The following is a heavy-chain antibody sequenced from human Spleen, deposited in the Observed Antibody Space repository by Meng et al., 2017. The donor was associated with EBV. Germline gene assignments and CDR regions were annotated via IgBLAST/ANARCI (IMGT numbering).Heavy chain of an antibody. CDR1: GGFISSGSYS. J-gene: IGHJ4*02. D-gene: IGHD5-18*01. V-gene: IGHV4-30-2*01. Sequence: QLPLPHSASSLASPSQILSLACALSGGFISSGSYSWSWIRQPPGKGMEWMGYMHHSGSTYNNPSLKSRVTISVDRSKNQFSLKLSSVTAADTAVYYCAGGPTAMVTYFDYWGQGTLVTVSS. CDR3: AGGPTAMVTYFDY. CDR2: MHHSGST.